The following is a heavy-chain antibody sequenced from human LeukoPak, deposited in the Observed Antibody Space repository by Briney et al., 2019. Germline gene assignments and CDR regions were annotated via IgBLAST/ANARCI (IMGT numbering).Heavy chain of an antibody. V-gene: IGHV4-34*01. CDR1: GGSFSGYY. J-gene: IGHJ5*02. CDR3: ARDPGIAAAVSWFDP. D-gene: IGHD6-13*01. Sequence: SETLSLTCAVYGGSFSGYYWSWIRQPPGKGLEWIGEINHSGSTNYNPSLKSRVTISVDTSKNQFSLKLSSATAADTAVYYCARDPGIAAAVSWFDPWGQGTLVTVSS. CDR2: INHSGST.